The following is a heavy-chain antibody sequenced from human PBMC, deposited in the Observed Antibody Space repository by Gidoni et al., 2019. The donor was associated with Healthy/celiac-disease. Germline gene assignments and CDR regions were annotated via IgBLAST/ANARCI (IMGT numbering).Heavy chain of an antibody. Sequence: QLQLQESGPGLVKPSEPLSLTCTVSGGSISSSSYYWGWIRQPPGKGLEWIGSIYYSGSTYYNPSLKSRVTISVDTSKNQFSLKLSSVTAADTAVYYCASQNDYGGNSAYWGQGTLVTVSS. CDR3: ASQNDYGGNSAY. CDR1: GGSISSSSYY. CDR2: IYYSGST. J-gene: IGHJ4*02. V-gene: IGHV4-39*01. D-gene: IGHD4-17*01.